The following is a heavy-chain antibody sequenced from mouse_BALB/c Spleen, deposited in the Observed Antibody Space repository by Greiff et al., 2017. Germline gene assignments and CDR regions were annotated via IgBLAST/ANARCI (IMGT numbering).Heavy chain of an antibody. CDR2: IYPGNVNT. J-gene: IGHJ3*01. D-gene: IGHD2-2*01. CDR1: GYTFTSYY. CDR3: AKGSYGYDFFLAY. Sequence: VQLQQSGPELVKPGASVRISCKASGYTFTSYYIHWVKQRPGQGLEWIGWIYPGNVNTKYNEKFKGKATLTADKSSSTAYMQLSSLTSEDSAVYFCAKGSYGYDFFLAYWGQGTLVTVSA. V-gene: IGHV1S56*01.